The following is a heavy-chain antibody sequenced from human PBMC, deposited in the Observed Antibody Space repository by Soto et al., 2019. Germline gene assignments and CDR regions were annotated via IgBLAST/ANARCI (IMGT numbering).Heavy chain of an antibody. D-gene: IGHD2-21*01. Sequence: EVQLLESGGGLVQRGESPRLSCAASGFSFIDFAMSWVRQAPGKGLEWVSAISGSGHNTYYTESLKGRFTISRDNSKNTVYLQMNSLRAEDTAMYYCAKDAVYNDGLWLVSDWGQGTLVTVS. J-gene: IGHJ4*02. CDR1: GFSFIDFA. CDR3: AKDAVYNDGLWLVSD. CDR2: ISGSGHNT. V-gene: IGHV3-23*01.